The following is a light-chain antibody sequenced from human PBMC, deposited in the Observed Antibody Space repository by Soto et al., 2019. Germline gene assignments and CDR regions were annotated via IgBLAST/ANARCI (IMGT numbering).Light chain of an antibody. CDR1: QAIGTY. CDR3: QQLHTYLLT. Sequence: DIQLTQSPPFLSASIGDSVTITCRASQAIGTYLAWYQQKPGKAPNLLVSAASTLHSGVPSRFSGSGSGTEFTLTITGLQPEDVATYYCQQLHTYLLTFGGGTKVQIK. J-gene: IGKJ4*01. V-gene: IGKV1-9*01. CDR2: AAS.